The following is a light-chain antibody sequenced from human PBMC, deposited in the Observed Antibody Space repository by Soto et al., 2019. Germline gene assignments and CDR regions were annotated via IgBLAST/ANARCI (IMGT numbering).Light chain of an antibody. J-gene: IGKJ1*01. CDR1: QGIGDT. CDR3: QQRGNWPWT. CDR2: DAS. V-gene: IGKV3D-11*01. Sequence: EVVLTQSPATLSVSPGEGVTLSCRASQGIGDTLAWYQHKPGQTPRLLIYDASNRATGIPGRFSGSGSGTDFTLTISSLEPEDFAVYYCQQRGNWPWTVGQGTKVDIK.